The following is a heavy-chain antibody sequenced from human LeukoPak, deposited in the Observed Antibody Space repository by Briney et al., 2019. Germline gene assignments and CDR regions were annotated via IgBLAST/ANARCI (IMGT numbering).Heavy chain of an antibody. D-gene: IGHD1-26*01. CDR2: INKDGGEK. J-gene: IGHJ4*02. V-gene: IGHV3-7*03. CDR3: VKDSPPRYSGSPPAY. CDR1: GFTFSSYW. Sequence: GGSLRLSCAASGFTFSSYWMSCVRQAPGKGLEWVANINKDGGEKYYVDSVKGRFTISRDNAKNSLYLQMNSLRADDTAVYYCVKDSPPRYSGSPPAYWGQGTLVTVSS.